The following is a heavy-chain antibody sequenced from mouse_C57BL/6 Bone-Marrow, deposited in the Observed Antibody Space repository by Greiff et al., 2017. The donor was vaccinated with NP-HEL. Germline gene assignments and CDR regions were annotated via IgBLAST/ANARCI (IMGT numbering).Heavy chain of an antibody. CDR1: GYTFTDYN. CDR3: AREEPITTVVATRYFDV. CDR2: INPNNGGT. Sequence: EVKLMESGPELVKPGASVQMSCKASGYTFTDYNMHWVKQSHGKSLEWIGYINPNNGGTSYNQKFKGKATLTVNKSSSTAYMELRSLTSEDSAVYYCAREEPITTVVATRYFDVWGTGTTVTVSS. V-gene: IGHV1-22*01. J-gene: IGHJ1*03. D-gene: IGHD1-1*01.